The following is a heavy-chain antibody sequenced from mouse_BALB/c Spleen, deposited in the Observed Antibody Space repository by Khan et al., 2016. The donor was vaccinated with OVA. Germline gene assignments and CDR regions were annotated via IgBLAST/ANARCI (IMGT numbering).Heavy chain of an antibody. CDR1: GYTFTTYW. Sequence: VQLQQSGAERAKPGASVKMSCKASGYTFTTYWMHWVKQRPGQGLEWIGYINPTSGYTDYNEKFKDRATLSADKASSTAYMQLSSLTSEDSAVYYCTRDSIDSWGQGTTLTVSS. CDR2: INPTSGYT. V-gene: IGHV1-7*01. CDR3: TRDSIDS. J-gene: IGHJ2*01.